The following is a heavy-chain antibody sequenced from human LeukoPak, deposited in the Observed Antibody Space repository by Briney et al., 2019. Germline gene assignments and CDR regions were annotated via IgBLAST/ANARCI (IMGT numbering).Heavy chain of an antibody. CDR2: ISSSGSTI. V-gene: IGHV3-11*04. J-gene: IGHJ6*03. CDR1: GFTFSDYY. Sequence: GGSLRLSCAASGFTFSDYYMSWIRQAPGKGLEWVSYISSSGSTIYYADSVEGRFTISRDNAKNSLYLQMNRLRAEDTAVYYCARVVTIEAYYYCCMDVWGKGTTVTVSS. CDR3: ARVVTIEAYYYCCMDV. D-gene: IGHD4-11*01.